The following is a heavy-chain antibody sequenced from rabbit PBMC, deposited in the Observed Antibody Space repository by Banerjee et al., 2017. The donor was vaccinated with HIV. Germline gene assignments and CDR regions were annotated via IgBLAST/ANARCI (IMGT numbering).Heavy chain of an antibody. CDR1: GFSFSSSYW. V-gene: IGHV1S45*01. CDR3: ARGVGSGAWGDL. Sequence: QEQLEESGGDLVKPEGSLTLTCTASGFSFSSSYWICWVRQAPGKGLEWIACINTSSGNTVYASWAKGRFTISKTSSTTVTLQMTSLTAADTATYFCARGVGSGAWGDLWGQGTLVTVS. D-gene: IGHD4-1*01. J-gene: IGHJ4*01. CDR2: INTSSGNT.